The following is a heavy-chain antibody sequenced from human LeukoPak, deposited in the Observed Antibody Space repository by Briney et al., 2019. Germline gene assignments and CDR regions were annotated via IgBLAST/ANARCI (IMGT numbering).Heavy chain of an antibody. D-gene: IGHD5-18*01. CDR3: ARDDSYGSLRGFDY. J-gene: IGHJ4*02. CDR2: ISAYNGNT. Sequence: ASVKVSCKASGYTFTSYGISWVRQAPGRGLEWMGWISAYNGNTNYAQKLQGRVTMTADTSTSTAYMELRSLRSDDTAVYYCARDDSYGSLRGFDYWGQGTLVTVSS. CDR1: GYTFTSYG. V-gene: IGHV1-18*01.